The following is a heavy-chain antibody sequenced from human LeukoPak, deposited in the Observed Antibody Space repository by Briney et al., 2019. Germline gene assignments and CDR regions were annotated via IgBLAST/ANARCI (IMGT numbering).Heavy chain of an antibody. CDR1: GFTSINYA. D-gene: IGHD5-12*01. Sequence: GGSLRLSCAASGFTSINYAMNWVRQAPGKGLEWVSVLIGSSGSTDYADSVKGRFTISRDTSKNTVFLQMNSLRAEDTAIYYCAKGAYDYIEMGYFDSWGQGSLVTVSS. J-gene: IGHJ4*02. V-gene: IGHV3-23*01. CDR3: AKGAYDYIEMGYFDS. CDR2: LIGSSGST.